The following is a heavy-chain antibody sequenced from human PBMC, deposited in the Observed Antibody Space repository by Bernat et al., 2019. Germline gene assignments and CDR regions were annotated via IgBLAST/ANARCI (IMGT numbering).Heavy chain of an antibody. CDR2: ISGSGAST. J-gene: IGHJ6*02. V-gene: IGHV3-23*01. Sequence: EVQLLESGGGLVQPGESLRLSCATSGFNFSSHAMSWVRQAPGKGLEWVAGISGSGASTYHADSVKGRFSISRDNSKNTLYLQMNSLRAEDTAVYYCANGRDANARNYYYYGMDVWGQGTTVTVSS. CDR1: GFNFSSHA. CDR3: ANGRDANARNYYYYGMDV. D-gene: IGHD2-8*01.